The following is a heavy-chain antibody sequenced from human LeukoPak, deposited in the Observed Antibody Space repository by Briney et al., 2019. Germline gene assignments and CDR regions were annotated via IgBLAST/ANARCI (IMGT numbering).Heavy chain of an antibody. CDR1: GFTFSSYS. CDR3: ARLLSPANYYDSSGYGPFRH. CDR2: ISSSSSYI. D-gene: IGHD3-22*01. Sequence: GGSLRLSCAASGFTFSSYSMNWVRQAPGKGLEWVSSISSSSSYIYYADSVKGRFTISRDNAKNSLYLQMNSLRAEDTAVYYCARLLSPANYYDSSGYGPFRHWGQGTLVTVSS. V-gene: IGHV3-21*04. J-gene: IGHJ1*01.